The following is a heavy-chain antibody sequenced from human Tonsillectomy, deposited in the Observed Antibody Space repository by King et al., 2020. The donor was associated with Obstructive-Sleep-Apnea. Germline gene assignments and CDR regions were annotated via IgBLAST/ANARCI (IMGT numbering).Heavy chain of an antibody. Sequence: LQLQESGPGLVKPSETLSLTCTVSGGSISSSSYYWGWIRQPPGKGLEWIGSIFNSGSTYYNPSLKSRVTIPVDTSKNQFSLKLSSVTAADSAMYYCARDLFPNGLYAFDIWGQGTMVAVSS. CDR3: ARDLFPNGLYAFDI. CDR2: IFNSGST. CDR1: GGSISSSSYY. J-gene: IGHJ3*02. D-gene: IGHD3-16*01. V-gene: IGHV4-39*07.